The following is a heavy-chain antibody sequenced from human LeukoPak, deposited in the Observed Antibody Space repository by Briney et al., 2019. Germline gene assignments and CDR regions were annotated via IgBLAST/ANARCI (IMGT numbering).Heavy chain of an antibody. CDR3: ARQLYSSSEYDY. V-gene: IGHV4-38-2*02. CDR1: GYSISSSYY. Sequence: SETLSLTCTVSGYSISSSYYWGWIRQPPGKGLEWIGSIYHTGSTYYNPSLKSRVTISMHTSKNQFSLKLSSATAADTAVYYCARQLYSSSEYDYWGQGTLVTVSS. CDR2: IYHTGST. D-gene: IGHD6-6*01. J-gene: IGHJ4*02.